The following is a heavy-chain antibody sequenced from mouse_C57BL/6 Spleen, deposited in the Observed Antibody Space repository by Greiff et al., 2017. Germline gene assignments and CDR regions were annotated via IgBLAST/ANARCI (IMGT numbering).Heavy chain of an antibody. J-gene: IGHJ1*03. CDR1: GYTFTSYW. D-gene: IGHD2-3*01. CDR2: IYPGSGST. Sequence: VQLQQSGAELVKPGASVKMSCKASGYTFTSYWITWVKQRPGQGLEWIGDIYPGSGSTNYNEKFKSKATLTVDTSSSTAYMQLSSLASEDSAVYYCARSGAYDGYPWYFGVWGTGTTGTVSS. CDR3: ARSGAYDGYPWYFGV. V-gene: IGHV1-55*01.